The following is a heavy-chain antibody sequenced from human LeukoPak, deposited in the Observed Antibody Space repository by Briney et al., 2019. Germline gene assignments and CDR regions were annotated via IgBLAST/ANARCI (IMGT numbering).Heavy chain of an antibody. V-gene: IGHV4-39*07. J-gene: IGHJ5*02. CDR2: IYYSGST. CDR1: GGSINSGGYY. Sequence: SETLSLTCTVSGGSINSGGYYWGWIRQPPGKGLEWIGSIYYSGSTYYNPSLKSRVAISVDTSKTQFSLKLNSVTAADTAVYYCATRGDWLDPWGQGTLVTVSS. CDR3: ATRGDWLDP.